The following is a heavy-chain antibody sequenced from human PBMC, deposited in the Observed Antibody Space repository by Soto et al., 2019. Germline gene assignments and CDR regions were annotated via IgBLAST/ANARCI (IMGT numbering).Heavy chain of an antibody. Sequence: GSLRLSCAASGFTFTNYGVNWVRQAPGKGLEWVSYISGSSDYIYYADSVKGRFTISRDNARNSLFLQMSSLRAEDTAMYYCAREVDSAFYYYYPMDVWGQGTTVTVSS. CDR2: ISGSSDYI. CDR3: AREVDSAFYYYYPMDV. J-gene: IGHJ6*02. D-gene: IGHD5-12*01. V-gene: IGHV3-21*01. CDR1: GFTFTNYG.